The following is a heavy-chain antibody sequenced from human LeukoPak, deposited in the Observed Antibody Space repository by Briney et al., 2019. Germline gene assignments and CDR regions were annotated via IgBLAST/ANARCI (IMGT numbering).Heavy chain of an antibody. Sequence: GGSLRLSCAASGFTFSSYDMSWVRQAPGKGLEWVSGISGTGGSTYNADSVKGRFTVSRDKSKNTLYLKMNSLRAEDTAVYYCARAPGLLTVDYWGQGTLVTVSS. CDR1: GFTFSSYD. J-gene: IGHJ4*02. CDR3: ARAPGLLTVDY. CDR2: ISGTGGST. V-gene: IGHV3-23*01. D-gene: IGHD2-15*01.